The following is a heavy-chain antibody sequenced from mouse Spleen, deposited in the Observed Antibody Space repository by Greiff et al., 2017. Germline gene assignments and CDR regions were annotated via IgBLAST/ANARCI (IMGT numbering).Heavy chain of an antibody. Sequence: EVQLQESGPGLVKPSQSLSLTCSVTGYSITSGYYWNWIRQFPGNKLEWMGYISYDGSNNYNPSLKNRISITRDTSKNQFFLKLNSVTTEDTATYYCARESDYSYDLYYFDYWGQGTTLTVSS. CDR3: ARESDYSYDLYYFDY. CDR1: GYSITSGYY. CDR2: ISYDGSN. D-gene: IGHD2-12*01. J-gene: IGHJ2*01. V-gene: IGHV3-6*01.